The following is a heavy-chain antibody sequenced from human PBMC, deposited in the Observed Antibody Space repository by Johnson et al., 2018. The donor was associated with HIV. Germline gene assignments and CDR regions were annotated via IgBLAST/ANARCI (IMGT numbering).Heavy chain of an antibody. CDR2: IKSNTDGGTT. CDR3: STATTVVDAFDI. J-gene: IGHJ3*02. V-gene: IGHV3-15*01. Sequence: VQLVESGGGVVQPGRSLRLSCAASGFTFSNAWMTWVRQVPGKGLEWVGRIKSNTDGGTTDYAAPVKGRFTISRDDSKNTLYLQMHSLKTEDTAVYYCSTATTVVDAFDIWGQGTVVTVSS. CDR1: GFTFSNAW. D-gene: IGHD4-23*01.